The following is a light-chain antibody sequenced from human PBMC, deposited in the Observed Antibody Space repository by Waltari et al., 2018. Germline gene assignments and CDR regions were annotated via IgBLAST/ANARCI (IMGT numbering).Light chain of an antibody. V-gene: IGKV3-20*01. CDR3: QHYVRLPAT. CDR2: DAS. CDR1: QSVSRA. J-gene: IGKJ1*01. Sequence: SCRASQSVSRALAWYQQKPGQAPRLRIYDASRRATGIPDRFSGSVSGTDFSLTITGLEPEDFAVYYCQHYVRLPATFGQGTKVEIK.